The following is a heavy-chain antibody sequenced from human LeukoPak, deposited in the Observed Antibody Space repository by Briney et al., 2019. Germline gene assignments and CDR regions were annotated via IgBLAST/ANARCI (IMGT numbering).Heavy chain of an antibody. J-gene: IGHJ6*03. CDR2: ISAYNGNT. CDR1: GYTFTSYG. CDR3: ARGGKYSSSRYAGRYYYYMDV. V-gene: IGHV1-18*01. D-gene: IGHD6-13*01. Sequence: ASVKVSCKASGYTFTSYGISWVRQAPGQGLEWMGWISAYNGNTNYAQKLQGRVTITTDESTSTAYMELSSLRSEDTAVYYCARGGKYSSSRYAGRYYYYMDVWGKGTTVTVSS.